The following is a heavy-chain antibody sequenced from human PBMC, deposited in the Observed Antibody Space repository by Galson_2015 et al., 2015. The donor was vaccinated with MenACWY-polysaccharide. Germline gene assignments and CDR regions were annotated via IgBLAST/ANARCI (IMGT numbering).Heavy chain of an antibody. Sequence: SLRLSCAASGFTFSSHSMSWVRQAPGKGLEWVSYISNCTSTTYYADSVQGRFTISRDNAKNSLFLQMDSLRAEDTAVYYCAREGYYDSSGYYESYFDYWGQGTLVTVSS. CDR3: AREGYYDSSGYYESYFDY. V-gene: IGHV3-48*01. CDR2: ISNCTSTT. D-gene: IGHD3-22*01. CDR1: GFTFSSHS. J-gene: IGHJ4*02.